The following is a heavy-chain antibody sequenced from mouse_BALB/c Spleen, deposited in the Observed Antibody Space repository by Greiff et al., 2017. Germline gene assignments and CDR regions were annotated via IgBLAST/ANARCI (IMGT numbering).Heavy chain of an antibody. CDR3: AREENYSGYGAMDY. D-gene: IGHD1-2*01. J-gene: IGHJ4*01. V-gene: IGHV1-54*01. Sequence: VQLQQSGAELVRPGTSVSVSCKASGYAFTNYLIEWVKQRPGQGLEWIGVINPGSGGTNYYEKFKGKATLTADKSSSTAYMQLSILTSDDSEVYFCAREENYSGYGAMDYWGQGTSVTVSS. CDR1: GYAFTNYL. CDR2: INPGSGGT.